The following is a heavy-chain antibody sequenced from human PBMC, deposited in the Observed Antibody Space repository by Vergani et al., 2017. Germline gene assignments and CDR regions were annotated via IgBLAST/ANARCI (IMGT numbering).Heavy chain of an antibody. J-gene: IGHJ4*02. V-gene: IGHV4-59*12. CDR1: GGSMSGYY. Sequence: QVQLQESGPGLVKSSETLSLTCSVSGGSMSGYYWSWIRQPPGKELEWIGYIYYSGSTYYNPSLKSRVTISVDTSKNQFSLKLSSVTAADTAVYYCARDLNSYGYLGYWGQGTLVTVSS. CDR2: IYYSGST. D-gene: IGHD5-18*01. CDR3: ARDLNSYGYLGY.